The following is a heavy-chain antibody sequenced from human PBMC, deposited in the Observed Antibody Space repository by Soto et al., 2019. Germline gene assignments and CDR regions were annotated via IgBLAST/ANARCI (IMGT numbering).Heavy chain of an antibody. V-gene: IGHV3-48*03. Sequence: EVQLVESGGGLVQPGGSLRLSCAASGFTFSSYEMNWVRQAPGKGLEWVSYISSSGSSIFYADSVKGRFTISRDNAKNSLYLQMNSLRGEDTAVYYCATRWGGGGAFDFWGQGTMVTVSS. CDR3: ATRWGGGGAFDF. CDR1: GFTFSSYE. CDR2: ISSSGSSI. J-gene: IGHJ3*01. D-gene: IGHD3-16*01.